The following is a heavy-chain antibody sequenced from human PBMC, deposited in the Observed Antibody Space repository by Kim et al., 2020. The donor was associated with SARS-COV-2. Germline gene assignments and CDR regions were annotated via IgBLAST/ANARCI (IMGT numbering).Heavy chain of an antibody. CDR2: INHSGST. D-gene: IGHD2-2*01. J-gene: IGHJ4*02. CDR3: ARGCRGGSTSCYVDY. V-gene: IGHV4-34*01. CDR1: GGSFSGYY. Sequence: SETLSLTCAVYGGSFSGYYWSWIRQPPGKGLEWIGEINHSGSTNYNPSLKSRVTISVDTSKNQFSLKLSSVTAADTVVYYCARGCRGGSTSCYVDYWGQGTLVTVSS.